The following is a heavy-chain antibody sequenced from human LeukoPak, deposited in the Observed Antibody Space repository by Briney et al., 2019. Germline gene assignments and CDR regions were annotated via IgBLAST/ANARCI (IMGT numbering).Heavy chain of an antibody. D-gene: IGHD2-2*01. CDR1: GYTFTGYY. V-gene: IGHV1-2*06. Sequence: ASVKVSCKASGYTFTGYYMYWVRQAPGQGLEWMGRINPDSGGTNYAQKFQGRVTMTRDTSITTAYMELSRLRSDDTAVYYCARDRRGYCSSTSCYVEFDPWGQGTLVTVSS. CDR3: ARDRRGYCSSTSCYVEFDP. CDR2: INPDSGGT. J-gene: IGHJ5*02.